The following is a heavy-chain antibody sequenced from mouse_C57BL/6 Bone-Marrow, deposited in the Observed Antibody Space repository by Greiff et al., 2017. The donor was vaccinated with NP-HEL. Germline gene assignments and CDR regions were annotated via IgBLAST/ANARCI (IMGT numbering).Heavy chain of an antibody. V-gene: IGHV5-6*01. Sequence: EVQVVESGGDLVKPGGSLKLSCAASGFTFSSYGMSWVRQTPDKRLEWVATISSGGGYTYYPDSVKGRFTISRDNAKNTLYLQMSSLKSEDTAMYYCARTDDSAWFAYWGQGTLVTVSA. D-gene: IGHD2-4*01. CDR3: ARTDDSAWFAY. J-gene: IGHJ3*01. CDR1: GFTFSSYG. CDR2: ISSGGGYT.